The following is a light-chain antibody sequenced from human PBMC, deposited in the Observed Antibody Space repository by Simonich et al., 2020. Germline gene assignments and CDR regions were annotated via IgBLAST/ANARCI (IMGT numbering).Light chain of an antibody. CDR1: SSDVGGYNY. J-gene: IGLJ2*01. V-gene: IGLV2-14*03. CDR2: DVI. Sequence: QSALTQPASVSGSPGQSITISCTGTSSDVGGYNYVSWYQQHPGKAPKLMIYDVIKRPPGVSNRFSGSKSGNTASLTISGLQAEDEADYYCSSYTSSSTLVVFGGGTKLTVL. CDR3: SSYTSSSTLVV.